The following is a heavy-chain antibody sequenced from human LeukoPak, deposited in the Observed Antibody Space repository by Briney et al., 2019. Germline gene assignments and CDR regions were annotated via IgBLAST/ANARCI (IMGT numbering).Heavy chain of an antibody. J-gene: IGHJ4*02. CDR3: ARAADWGSRYFDY. V-gene: IGHV4-59*12. CDR2: IYYSGST. CDR1: GGSISSYY. D-gene: IGHD7-27*01. Sequence: KPSETLSLTCTVSGGSISSYYWSWIRQPPGKGLEWIGYIYYSGSTNYNPSLKSRVTISVDTSKNQFSLKLSSVTAADTAVYYCARAADWGSRYFDYWGQGTLVTVSS.